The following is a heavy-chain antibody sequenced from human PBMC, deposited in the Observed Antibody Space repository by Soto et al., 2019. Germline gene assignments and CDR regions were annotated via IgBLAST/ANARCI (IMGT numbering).Heavy chain of an antibody. CDR1: GGAINSGANY. CDR3: VRRSTESYWSFGL. Sequence: KSSETLSLTCNVSGGAINSGANYWSWIRQPPGKGLEWIGYISYSGSTYYNPSLKSRVTISADTSRNQFSLNLRSVTASDTAVYYCVRRSTESYWSFGLWGRCTLVTVSS. J-gene: IGHJ2*01. V-gene: IGHV4-30-4*08. CDR2: ISYSGST. D-gene: IGHD2-2*01.